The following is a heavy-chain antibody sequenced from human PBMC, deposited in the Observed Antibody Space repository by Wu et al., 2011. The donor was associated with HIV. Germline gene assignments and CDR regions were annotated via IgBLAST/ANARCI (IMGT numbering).Heavy chain of an antibody. CDR1: GYTFTTYY. V-gene: IGHV1-2*02. CDR3: ARDSVIAAVAGETDY. Sequence: QVQLVQSGAEVKKPGASVKVSCKASGYTFTTYYMHWVRRAPGQGLEWMGWINPNSGGTKYAQKFQGRLTMTRDTSISTAYMELSRLRSDDTAMYYCARDSVIAAVAGETDYWGQGNPGHRSPQ. CDR2: INPNSGGT. J-gene: IGHJ4*02. D-gene: IGHD6-19*01.